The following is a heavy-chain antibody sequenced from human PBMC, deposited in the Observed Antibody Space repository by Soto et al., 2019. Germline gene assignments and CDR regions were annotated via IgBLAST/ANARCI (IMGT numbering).Heavy chain of an antibody. Sequence: ASVKVSCKASGYTFTSYAMHWVRQAPGQRLEWMGWINAGNGNTKCSQKFQGRVTITRDTSASTAYMELSSLRSEDTAVYCCASGLGRPSPQTFDYRGQGTLVTVSS. CDR3: ASGLGRPSPQTFDY. CDR1: GYTFTSYA. CDR2: INAGNGNT. D-gene: IGHD3-16*01. J-gene: IGHJ4*02. V-gene: IGHV1-3*01.